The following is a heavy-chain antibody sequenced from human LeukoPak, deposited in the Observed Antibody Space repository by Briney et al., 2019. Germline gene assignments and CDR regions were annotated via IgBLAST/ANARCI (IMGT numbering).Heavy chain of an antibody. CDR2: INHSGST. D-gene: IGHD3-10*01. CDR1: GGSFSGYY. CDR3: ARQALLWFGELFITYYYYMDV. Sequence: SETLSLTCAVYGGSFSGYYWSWIRQPPGKGLEWIGEINHSGSTNYNPSLKSRVTISVDTSKNQFSLKLSSVTAADTAVYYCARQALLWFGELFITYYYYMDVWGKGTTVTISS. V-gene: IGHV4-34*01. J-gene: IGHJ6*03.